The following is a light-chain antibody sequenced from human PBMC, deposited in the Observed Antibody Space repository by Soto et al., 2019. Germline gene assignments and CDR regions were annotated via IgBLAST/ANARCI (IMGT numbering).Light chain of an antibody. J-gene: IGKJ1*01. CDR2: KAS. CDR3: QQYNSYSWT. Sequence: DIQMTQSPSTLSASVGDRVTITCRASQSISSWLAWYQQKPGKAPKLLIYKASTLKSGVPSRFSGSGSGTEFTLTISRLQPDDFATYYCQQYNSYSWTFGQGTKVDIK. CDR1: QSISSW. V-gene: IGKV1-5*03.